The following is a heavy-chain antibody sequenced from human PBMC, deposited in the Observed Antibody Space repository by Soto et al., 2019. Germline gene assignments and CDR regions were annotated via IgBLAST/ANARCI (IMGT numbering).Heavy chain of an antibody. CDR3: ACIFSGGYGYGFYYYGMDV. D-gene: IGHD5-18*01. Sequence: SETLSLTCTVSGGSIISSSYYWGWIRQPPGKGLEWIGSIYYSGSTYYNPSLKSRVTISVDTSKNQFSLKLSSVTAADTAVYYCACIFSGGYGYGFYYYGMDVWGQGTTVTVSS. J-gene: IGHJ6*02. CDR2: IYYSGST. CDR1: GGSIISSSYY. V-gene: IGHV4-39*01.